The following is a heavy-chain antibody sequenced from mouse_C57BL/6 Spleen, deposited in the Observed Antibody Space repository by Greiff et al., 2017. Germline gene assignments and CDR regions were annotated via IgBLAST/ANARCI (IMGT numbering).Heavy chain of an antibody. Sequence: EVQLQQSGPGLVKPSQSLSLTCSVTGYSITSGYYWNWIRQFPGNKLEWMGYISYDGSNNYNPSLKNRISITRDTSKNQFFLKLNSVTTEDTATYYCARGAPYYYGSSYGYFDVWGTGTTVTVSS. CDR1: GYSITSGYY. J-gene: IGHJ1*03. CDR3: ARGAPYYYGSSYGYFDV. CDR2: ISYDGSN. V-gene: IGHV3-6*01. D-gene: IGHD1-1*01.